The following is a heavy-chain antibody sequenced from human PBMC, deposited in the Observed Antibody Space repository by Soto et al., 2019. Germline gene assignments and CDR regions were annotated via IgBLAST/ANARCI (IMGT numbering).Heavy chain of an antibody. CDR3: PHSGEVAGLFDY. Sequence: QITLKESGPPLVKPTQTLTLTCTFSGFSLSTSGVGVGWIRQPPGKALEWLALIYWDDDKRYSPSLTSRLTINKDPSKNQVVLTMTNMDPVDTATYCCPHSGEVAGLFDYWGQGTLVTVSS. D-gene: IGHD6-19*01. CDR1: GFSLSTSGVG. CDR2: IYWDDDK. V-gene: IGHV2-5*02. J-gene: IGHJ4*02.